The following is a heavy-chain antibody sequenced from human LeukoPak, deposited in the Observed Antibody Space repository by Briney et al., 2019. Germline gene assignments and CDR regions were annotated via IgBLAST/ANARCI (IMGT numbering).Heavy chain of an antibody. V-gene: IGHV4-34*01. CDR1: GGSFSGYY. CDR2: INHSGST. Sequence: PSETLSLTCAVYGGSFSGYYWSWIRQPPGKGLEWIGEINHSGSTNYNPSLKSRVTISVDTSKNQFSLKLSSVTAADTAVYYCAGNHVHTEMRNDYWGQGTLVTVSS. CDR3: AGNHVHTEMRNDY. J-gene: IGHJ4*02. D-gene: IGHD1-1*01.